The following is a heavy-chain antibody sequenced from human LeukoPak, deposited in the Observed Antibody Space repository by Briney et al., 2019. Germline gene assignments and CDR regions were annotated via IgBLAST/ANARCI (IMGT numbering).Heavy chain of an antibody. CDR1: GFTFSSYG. Sequence: GGSLRLSCAASGFTFSSYGMHWVRQAPGKGLEWVAFIRYDGSNKYYADSVKGRFTISRDNSKNTLYLQMNSLRAEDTAVYYCARHLSRDEKTFDYWGQGTLVTVSS. J-gene: IGHJ4*02. V-gene: IGHV3-30*02. CDR3: ARHLSRDEKTFDY. CDR2: IRYDGSNK. D-gene: IGHD3-3*02.